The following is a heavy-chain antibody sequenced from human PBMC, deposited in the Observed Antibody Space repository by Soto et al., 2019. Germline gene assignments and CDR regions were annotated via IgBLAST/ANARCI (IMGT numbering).Heavy chain of an antibody. Sequence: ASVKVSCKASGYTFTGYYMHWVRQAPGQGLEWMGWINPNSGGTNYAQKFQGWVTMTRDTSISTAYMELSRLRSDDTAVYYCARARLKVYDFWSGRGYYYYGMDVWGQGTTVTVSS. CDR2: INPNSGGT. V-gene: IGHV1-2*04. J-gene: IGHJ6*02. D-gene: IGHD3-3*01. CDR1: GYTFTGYY. CDR3: ARARLKVYDFWSGRGYYYYGMDV.